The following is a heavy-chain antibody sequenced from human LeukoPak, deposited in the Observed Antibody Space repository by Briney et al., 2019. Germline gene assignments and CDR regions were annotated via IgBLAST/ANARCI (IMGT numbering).Heavy chain of an antibody. D-gene: IGHD4-17*01. Sequence: GGSVKVSSATSGYTFSSSNMHSVRQTPRERVEWMGIINPSGGSTSYAQKFQGRVTMTRDTSTSTVYMELSSLRSEDTAVYYCARTPTTTTVTTHFDYWGQGTLVTVSS. J-gene: IGHJ4*02. CDR1: GYTFSSSN. CDR3: ARTPTTTTVTTHFDY. V-gene: IGHV1-46*01. CDR2: INPSGGST.